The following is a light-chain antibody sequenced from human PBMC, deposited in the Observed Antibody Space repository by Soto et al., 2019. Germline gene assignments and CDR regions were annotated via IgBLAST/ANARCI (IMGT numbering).Light chain of an antibody. Sequence: QSALTQPASVSGSPGQSITISCTGTSSDIGIYNYVSWYQQPPGKAPKLIIYEVSNRPSGLSNRFSGSKSGNTASLTISGLQAEDEADYYCSSYTSTSTRVIFGGGT. J-gene: IGLJ2*01. CDR1: SSDIGIYNY. V-gene: IGLV2-14*01. CDR2: EVS. CDR3: SSYTSTSTRVI.